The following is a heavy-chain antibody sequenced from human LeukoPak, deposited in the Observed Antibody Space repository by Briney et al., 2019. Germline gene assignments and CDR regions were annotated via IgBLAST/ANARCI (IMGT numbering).Heavy chain of an antibody. CDR3: ARGRVTGDIYYYYGMDV. CDR2: MNPNSGNT. CDR1: GYTFTSYD. V-gene: IGHV1-8*01. Sequence: ASVKASCKASGYTFTSYDINWVRQATGQGLEWMGWMNPNSGNTGYAQKFQGRVTMTRNTSISTAYMELSSLRSEDTAVYYCARGRVTGDIYYYYGMDVWGQGTTVTVSS. J-gene: IGHJ6*02. D-gene: IGHD7-27*01.